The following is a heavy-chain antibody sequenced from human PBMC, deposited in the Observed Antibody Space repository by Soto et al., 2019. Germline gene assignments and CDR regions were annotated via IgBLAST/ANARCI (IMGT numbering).Heavy chain of an antibody. J-gene: IGHJ6*02. CDR1: GFTFSDDY. V-gene: IGHV3-11*01. Sequence: SLRLTGAASGFTFSDDYMRWRLQAPGKGLGWVSYISSSGITIYYADSVKGRFTISSDNAKNSLYLQMNSLRAEDTAVYYCARILPALYDYGMDVWGHGTPVTVSS. CDR3: ARILPALYDYGMDV. CDR2: ISSSGITI.